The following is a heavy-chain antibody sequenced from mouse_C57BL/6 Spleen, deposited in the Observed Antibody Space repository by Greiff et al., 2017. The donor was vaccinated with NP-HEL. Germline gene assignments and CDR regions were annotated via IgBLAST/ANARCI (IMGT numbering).Heavy chain of an antibody. Sequence: EVKVVESGGGLVKPGGSLKLSCAASGFTFSDYGMHWVRQAPEKGLEWVAYISRGSSTIYYADTVKGRFTISRDNAKNTLFLQRTSLGSEDTAMYYCARPGAQAYLYAMDYWGQGTSVTVSS. D-gene: IGHD3-2*02. CDR3: ARPGAQAYLYAMDY. V-gene: IGHV5-17*01. CDR2: ISRGSSTI. J-gene: IGHJ4*01. CDR1: GFTFSDYG.